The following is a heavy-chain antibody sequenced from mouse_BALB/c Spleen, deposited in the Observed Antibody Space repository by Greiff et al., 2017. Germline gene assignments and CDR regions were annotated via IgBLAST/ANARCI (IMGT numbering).Heavy chain of an antibody. CDR1: GYTFTSYT. CDR2: INPSSGYT. Sequence: QVQLKESGAELARPGASVKMSCKASGYTFTSYTMHWVKQRPGQGLEWIGYINPSSGYTNYNQKFKDKATLTADKSSSTAYMQLSSLTSEDSAVYYCARQGGSSSFDYWGQGTTLTVSS. V-gene: IGHV1-4*01. J-gene: IGHJ2*01. D-gene: IGHD1-1*01. CDR3: ARQGGSSSFDY.